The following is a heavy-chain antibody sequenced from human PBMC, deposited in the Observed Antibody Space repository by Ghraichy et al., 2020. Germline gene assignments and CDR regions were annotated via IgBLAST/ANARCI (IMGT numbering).Heavy chain of an antibody. Sequence: GGSLRLSCEASGFSFSSSPMRWVRQAPGEGLEWVALISFDGKYEFYADSVKGRFTISRDNSKIALYLQMNSLRREDSAVYFCGSDYGDLDSYYYYGVDVWGPGTTVTVSS. V-gene: IGHV3-30*04. CDR1: GFSFSSSP. J-gene: IGHJ6*02. CDR2: ISFDGKYE. D-gene: IGHD4-17*01. CDR3: GSDYGDLDSYYYYGVDV.